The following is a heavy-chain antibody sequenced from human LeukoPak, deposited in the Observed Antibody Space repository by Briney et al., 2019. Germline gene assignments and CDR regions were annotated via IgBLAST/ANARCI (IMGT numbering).Heavy chain of an antibody. Sequence: GGSLRLSCAASGFTFSSYWMHWVRQAPGKGLVWVSRLISDGSSASYADSVKGRFTISRDNTKNILYLQMNSLRAEDTAVYYCARDPYYYDSSGLDYWGQGTLVTVSS. CDR1: GFTFSSYW. D-gene: IGHD3-22*01. CDR3: ARDPYYYDSSGLDY. V-gene: IGHV3-74*01. CDR2: LISDGSSA. J-gene: IGHJ4*02.